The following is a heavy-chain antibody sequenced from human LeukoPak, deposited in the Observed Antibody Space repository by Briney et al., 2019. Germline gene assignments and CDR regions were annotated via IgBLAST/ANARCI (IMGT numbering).Heavy chain of an antibody. Sequence: GGSLRLSCAASGFTFSDYGMHWVRRAPGKGLEWMAFIRYDGSNKFYADSLKGRFTISRDNSKNTVYLQMNSLRAEDTAVYYCATSLVVLITHDVFDIWGQGTMVTVSS. V-gene: IGHV3-30*02. CDR1: GFTFSDYG. CDR3: ATSLVVLITHDVFDI. J-gene: IGHJ3*02. D-gene: IGHD3-22*01. CDR2: IRYDGSNK.